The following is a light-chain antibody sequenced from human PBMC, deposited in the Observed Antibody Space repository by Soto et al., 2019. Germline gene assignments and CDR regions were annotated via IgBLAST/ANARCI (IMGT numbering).Light chain of an antibody. CDR2: AAA. Sequence: DIQMTQSPSSLSASIGDRVTISCRASQNIERYLNWYQHKPGRAPQLLMFAAANLETGVPTRFSGSGSGTEFTLTITSLQPEDFAAYYCQQTYSTTHSFGQGTKVDMK. V-gene: IGKV1-39*01. CDR3: QQTYSTTHS. J-gene: IGKJ2*01. CDR1: QNIERY.